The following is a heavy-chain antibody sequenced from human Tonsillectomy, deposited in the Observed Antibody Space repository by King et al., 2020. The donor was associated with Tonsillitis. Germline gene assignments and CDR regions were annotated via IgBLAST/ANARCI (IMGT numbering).Heavy chain of an antibody. CDR1: GGSISSYY. V-gene: IGHV4-59*08. D-gene: IGHD4-17*01. CDR3: ARQGNDYGDYVHFDY. J-gene: IGHJ4*02. Sequence: QLQESGPGLVKPSETLSLTCTVSGGSISSYYWSWIRPPPGKGLEWIGYIYYSGSTNYNPSLKSRVTISVDTSKNQFSLKLSSVTAADTAVYYCARQGNDYGDYVHFDYWGQGTLVTVSS. CDR2: IYYSGST.